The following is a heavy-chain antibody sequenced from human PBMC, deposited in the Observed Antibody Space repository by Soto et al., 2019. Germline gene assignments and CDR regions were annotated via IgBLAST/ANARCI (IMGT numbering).Heavy chain of an antibody. CDR2: ITDSGGST. V-gene: IGHV3-23*01. D-gene: IGHD4-17*01. CDR1: GFTFNNYG. Sequence: LRLSCAASGFTFNNYGMSWVRQAPGKGLEWVSAITDSGGSTYYADSVKGRFTISRDNSKNTVYLQMNRLRAEDTAVYYCAKAATVVTLYYFDYWGQGTLVTVSS. J-gene: IGHJ4*02. CDR3: AKAATVVTLYYFDY.